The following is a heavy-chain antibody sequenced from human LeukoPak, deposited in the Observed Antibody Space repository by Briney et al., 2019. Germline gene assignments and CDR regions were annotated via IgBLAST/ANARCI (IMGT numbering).Heavy chain of an antibody. D-gene: IGHD3-22*01. J-gene: IGHJ4*02. CDR2: TYYRSKWYN. Sequence: SQTLSLTCAISGDSVSSNSAAWNWIRQSPSRGLEWLGRTYYRSKWYNDYAVSVESRITINPDTSKNQFYLQLNSVTPEDTAVYYCARDILDYYDSSGPFDYWGQGTLVTVSS. V-gene: IGHV6-1*01. CDR3: ARDILDYYDSSGPFDY. CDR1: GDSVSSNSAA.